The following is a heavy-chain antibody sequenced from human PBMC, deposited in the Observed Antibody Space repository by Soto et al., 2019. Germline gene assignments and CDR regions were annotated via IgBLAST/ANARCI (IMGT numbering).Heavy chain of an antibody. CDR2: IYASGSP. Sequence: KPSETLSLTCTISGGSISVYYWSWVRQPPGHELEWIGYIYASGSPYYNPSLRSRVAISADTSKNQISLRLTSPTAADTAVYYWARGVGSSPPRYWGRGTLVTVSS. CDR1: GGSISVYY. D-gene: IGHD1-26*01. V-gene: IGHV4-59*01. J-gene: IGHJ4*02. CDR3: ARGVGSSPPRY.